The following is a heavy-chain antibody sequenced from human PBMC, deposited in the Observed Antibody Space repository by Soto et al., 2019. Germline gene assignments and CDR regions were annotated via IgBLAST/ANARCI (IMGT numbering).Heavy chain of an antibody. CDR1: GGSVSGGY. D-gene: IGHD4-17*01. CDR3: ATTTVTTIDAFDI. V-gene: IGHV4-59*02. CDR2: IYYSGYT. Sequence: SETLSLTCTVSGGSVSGGYWTWLRKPPGKGLEWIGYIYYSGYTNYNPSLKSRVTISVDTSKNQFSLMLSSVTAADTAVYYCATTTVTTIDAFDIRGQRTMVTVSS. J-gene: IGHJ3*02.